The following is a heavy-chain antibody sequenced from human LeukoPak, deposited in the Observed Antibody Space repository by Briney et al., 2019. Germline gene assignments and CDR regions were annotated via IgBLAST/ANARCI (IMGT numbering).Heavy chain of an antibody. CDR2: INNDGSYI. V-gene: IGHV3-21*01. CDR1: GFIFSSSA. Sequence: PGGSLRLSCAASGFIFSSSAMNWVRQAPGKGLEWVSSINNDGSYIYYADSVKGRFTISRDNAKNSLYLQMNSLRAEDTAVYYCARAPRYEEGSNGFWGQGTLVTVSS. J-gene: IGHJ4*02. D-gene: IGHD3-10*01. CDR3: ARAPRYEEGSNGF.